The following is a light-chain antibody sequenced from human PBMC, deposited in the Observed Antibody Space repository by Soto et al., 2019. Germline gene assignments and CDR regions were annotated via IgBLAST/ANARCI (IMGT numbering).Light chain of an antibody. Sequence: QSALTQPASVSASPGQSITISCTGTSSDVGAYNYVSWYQQHPGKAPKLMIYEVTNRPSGFSNRFSGSKSGTTASLTISGLQDEDESDYYCTSYTRSSPYVFGTGTKLTV. CDR1: SSDVGAYNY. V-gene: IGLV2-14*01. J-gene: IGLJ1*01. CDR3: TSYTRSSPYV. CDR2: EVT.